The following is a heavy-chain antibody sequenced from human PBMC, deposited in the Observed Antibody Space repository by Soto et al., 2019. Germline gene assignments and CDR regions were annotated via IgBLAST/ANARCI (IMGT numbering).Heavy chain of an antibody. CDR1: GYTFTTFA. V-gene: IGHV1-3*01. CDR2: INAGNSDT. D-gene: IGHD5-18*01. J-gene: IGHJ4*02. CDR3: ARGYGTDY. Sequence: QVQLVQSGAEVKKPGASVRVSCKASGYTFTTFAMHWVRQTPGQRPEWMGWINAGNSDTRYSPKFQGRVTITRDTPASTAHMALHRPTSEDTAVYYCARGYGTDYWGQGTLVTVSS.